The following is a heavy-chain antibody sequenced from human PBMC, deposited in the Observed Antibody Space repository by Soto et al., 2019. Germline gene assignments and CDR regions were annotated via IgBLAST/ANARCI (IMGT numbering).Heavy chain of an antibody. Sequence: GGSLRLSCAASGFTFDDYGMSWVRQAPGKGLEWVSGINWNGGSTGYADSLKGRFTISRDNAKNSLYLQMNSLRAEDTALYHCARVVDRDYSNYYYYYYMDVWGKGTTVTVSS. CDR1: GFTFDDYG. D-gene: IGHD4-4*01. V-gene: IGHV3-20*01. CDR3: ARVVDRDYSNYYYYYYMDV. J-gene: IGHJ6*03. CDR2: INWNGGST.